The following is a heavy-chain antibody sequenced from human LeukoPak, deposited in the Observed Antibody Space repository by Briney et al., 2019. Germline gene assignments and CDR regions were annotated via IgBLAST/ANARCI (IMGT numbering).Heavy chain of an antibody. J-gene: IGHJ4*02. V-gene: IGHV3-64*01. D-gene: IGHD6-6*01. CDR2: INNGDSP. CDR1: GFTFNRFA. Sequence: GGSLRLSCVASGFTFNRFAMHWVRQAPGKGLEYVSAINNGDSPYYAKSVKGRFTISRDNSKNTVYVQMGSLTTEDMAVYYCARDGGYSSACFDNWGQGTLVTVSS. CDR3: ARDGGYSSACFDN.